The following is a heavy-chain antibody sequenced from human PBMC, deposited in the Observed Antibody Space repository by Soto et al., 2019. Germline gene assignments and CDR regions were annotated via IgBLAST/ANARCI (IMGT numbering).Heavy chain of an antibody. CDR2: INPNSGGT. V-gene: IGHV1-2*04. CDR3: ARSLKQQLVRVGMDV. CDR1: GYTFTGYY. J-gene: IGHJ6*02. D-gene: IGHD6-13*01. Sequence: GASVKVSCKASGYTFTGYYMHWVRQAPGQGLEWMGWINPNSGGTNYAQKFQGWVTMTRDASISTAYMELSRLRSDDTAVYYCARSLKQQLVRVGMDVWGQGTTVTVS.